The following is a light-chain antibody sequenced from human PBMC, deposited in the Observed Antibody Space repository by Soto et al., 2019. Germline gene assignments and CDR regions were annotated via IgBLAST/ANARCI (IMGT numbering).Light chain of an antibody. J-gene: IGKJ5*01. CDR2: DAS. CDR3: QQYFSTPRIT. Sequence: DIQMTQSPSSLSASVGDRVTITCQASQDISNYLNWYQQKPGKAPKLLIYDASNLETGVPSRFSGSGSGTDFTFTISSLQPEDVAVYYCQQYFSTPRITFGQGTRLEIK. CDR1: QDISNY. V-gene: IGKV1-33*01.